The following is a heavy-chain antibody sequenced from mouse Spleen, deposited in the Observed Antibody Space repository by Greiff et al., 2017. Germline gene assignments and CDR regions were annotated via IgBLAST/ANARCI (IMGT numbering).Heavy chain of an antibody. CDR2: IYPGSGNT. CDR3: ARGELDAMDY. D-gene: IGHD4-1*01. J-gene: IGHJ4*01. Sequence: QVQLKESGPELVKPGASVKISCKASGYSFTSYYIHWVKQRPGQGLEWIGWIYPGSGNTKYNEKFKGKATLTADTSSSTAYMQLSSLTSEDSAVYYCARGELDAMDYWGQGTSVTVSS. CDR1: GYSFTSYY. V-gene: IGHV1-66*01.